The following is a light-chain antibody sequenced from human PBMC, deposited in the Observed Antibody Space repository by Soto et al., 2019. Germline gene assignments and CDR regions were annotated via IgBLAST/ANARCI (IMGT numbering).Light chain of an antibody. CDR3: SSYTSSSTRLYV. CDR1: SSDVGGYNY. CDR2: DVS. J-gene: IGLJ1*01. Sequence: QSALTQPASVSGSPGQSITISCTGTSSDVGGYNYVSWYQQHPGKAPKLMIYDVSNRPSGVSNRFSGSKSGNTASLTISGRQAEDEADDYCSSYTSSSTRLYVFGTGTKLTVL. V-gene: IGLV2-14*01.